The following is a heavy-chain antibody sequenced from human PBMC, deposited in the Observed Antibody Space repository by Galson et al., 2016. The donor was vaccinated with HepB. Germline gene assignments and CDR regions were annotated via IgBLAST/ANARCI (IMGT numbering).Heavy chain of an antibody. CDR3: ARDPTVTTYDALDI. Sequence: SLRLSCAASGFTFSNYGMHWVRQAPGKGLEWVAVIWYDGSDKYYADSVKGRFTISRDNSKNTLDLQLNSLRAEDAAVYYCARDPTVTTYDALDIWGQGTMVTVSS. D-gene: IGHD4-17*01. CDR2: IWYDGSDK. J-gene: IGHJ3*02. V-gene: IGHV3-33*01. CDR1: GFTFSNYG.